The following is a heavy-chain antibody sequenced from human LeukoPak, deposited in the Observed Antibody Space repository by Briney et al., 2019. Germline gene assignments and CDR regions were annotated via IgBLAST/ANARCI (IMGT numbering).Heavy chain of an antibody. CDR3: ARKGYYDSSGYLNY. V-gene: IGHV4-39*01. CDR2: IYYSGST. D-gene: IGHD3-22*01. J-gene: IGHJ4*02. Sequence: SETLSLTCTVSGGSISSSSYYWGWIRQPPGKGLEWIGSIYYSGSTYYNPSLKSRVTISVDTSKNQFSLKLSSVTAADTAVYYCARKGYYDSSGYLNYWGKGTLVTVSS. CDR1: GGSISSSSYY.